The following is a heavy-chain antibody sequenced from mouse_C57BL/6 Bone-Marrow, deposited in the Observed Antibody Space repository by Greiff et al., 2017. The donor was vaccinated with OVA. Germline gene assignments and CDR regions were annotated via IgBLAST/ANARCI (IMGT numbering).Heavy chain of an antibody. D-gene: IGHD1-1*01. CDR1: GYTFTDYN. CDR2: INPNNGGT. V-gene: IGHV1-18*01. J-gene: IGHJ1*03. CDR3: ARGGDYGTRYWYCDV. Sequence: VQLKQSGPELVKPGASVKIPCKASGYTFTDYNMDWVKQSHGKSLEWIGDINPNNGGTIYNQKFKGKATLTVDKSSSTAYMELRSLTSEDTAVYYCARGGDYGTRYWYCDVWGTGTTVTVSS.